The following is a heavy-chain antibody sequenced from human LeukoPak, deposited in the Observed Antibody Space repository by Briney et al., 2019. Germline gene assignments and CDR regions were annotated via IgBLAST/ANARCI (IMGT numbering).Heavy chain of an antibody. D-gene: IGHD3-10*01. CDR2: ISSSGSTI. CDR3: ARGPYASGSYGRRGWVHYMDV. V-gene: IGHV3-48*03. CDR1: GFTFSSYE. Sequence: QSGGSLRLSCAASGFTFSSYEMNWVRQAPGKGLEWVSYISSSGSTIYYADSVEGRFTISRDNAKNSLYLQMNSLRAEDTAVYYCARGPYASGSYGRRGWVHYMDVWGKGTTVTISS. J-gene: IGHJ6*03.